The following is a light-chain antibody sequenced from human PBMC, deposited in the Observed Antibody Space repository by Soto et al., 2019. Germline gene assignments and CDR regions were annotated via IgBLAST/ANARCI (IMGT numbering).Light chain of an antibody. CDR1: SSNIGSNY. CDR3: AAWDDSLRGPV. Sequence: QSALTQPPSASGTPGQRVTISCSGSSSNIGSNYVYWYQQLPGTAPKLLIYRSNQRPSGVPDRFSGSKSGTSASLAISGLRSEDEADYYCAAWDDSLRGPVFGGGTKLTV. V-gene: IGLV1-47*01. CDR2: RSN. J-gene: IGLJ3*02.